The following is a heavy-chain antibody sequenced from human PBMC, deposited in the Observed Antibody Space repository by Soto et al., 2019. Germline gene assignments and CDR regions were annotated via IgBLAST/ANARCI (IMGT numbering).Heavy chain of an antibody. Sequence: EVQLLESGGGLVQPGGSLRLSCAASGFTFSSYAMSWVRQAPGKGLEWVSSISGSGSSTFYADSVKGRFTISRDKSTGTLFLQKNSLRAEDTAINYRAKDQRGFSSAARMDYWWQGTLVTVSS. D-gene: IGHD6-25*01. CDR1: GFTFSSYA. CDR2: ISGSGSST. J-gene: IGHJ4*02. V-gene: IGHV3-23*01. CDR3: AKDQRGFSSAARMDY.